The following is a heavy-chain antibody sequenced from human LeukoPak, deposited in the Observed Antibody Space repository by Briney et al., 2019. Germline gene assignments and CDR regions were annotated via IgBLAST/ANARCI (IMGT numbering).Heavy chain of an antibody. CDR1: GFTFSSYS. V-gene: IGHV3-48*01. CDR3: ARDGSGDYEGVDP. CDR2: ISSSSSTI. J-gene: IGHJ5*02. D-gene: IGHD4-17*01. Sequence: PGGSLRLSCAASGFTFSSYSMNWVRQAPGKGLEWVSYISSSSSTIYYADSVKGRFTISRDNAKNSLYLQMNSLRAEDTAVYYCARDGSGDYEGVDPWGQGTLVTVSS.